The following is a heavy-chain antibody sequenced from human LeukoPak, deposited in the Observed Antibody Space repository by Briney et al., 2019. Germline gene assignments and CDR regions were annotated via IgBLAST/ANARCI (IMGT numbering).Heavy chain of an antibody. J-gene: IGHJ2*01. D-gene: IGHD4-17*01. CDR1: GVSIGTSSYY. CDR3: ARPATVTTSFWYFDL. V-gene: IGHV4-39*01. CDR2: IFYSGST. Sequence: KASETLSLTCTISGVSIGTSSYYWGWIRQPPGKGLEWIGSIFYSGSTYYNPSLKSRVTISVDTSKNQFSLNLSSVTAADTAVYYCARPATVTTSFWYFDLWGRGTLVTVSS.